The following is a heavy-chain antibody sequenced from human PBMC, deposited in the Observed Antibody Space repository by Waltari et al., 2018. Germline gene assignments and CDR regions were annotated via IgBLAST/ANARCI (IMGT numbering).Heavy chain of an antibody. CDR2: INPNSGVT. D-gene: IGHD2-2*01. CDR3: ARPHCTSTTCYVFFDH. J-gene: IGHJ5*02. CDR1: GYTFTGSY. V-gene: IGHV1-2*02. Sequence: QVQLVQSGAEVKKPGASVKVSCKASGYTFTGSYLPWVRQAPGQGLEWMGWINPNSGVTNYTEKFQGRVTMTRDTSISTAYMELSSLRSDDTAVYYCARPHCTSTTCYVFFDHWGQGTLVTVSS.